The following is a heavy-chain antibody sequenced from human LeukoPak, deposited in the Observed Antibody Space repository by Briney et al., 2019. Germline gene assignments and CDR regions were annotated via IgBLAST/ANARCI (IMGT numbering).Heavy chain of an antibody. D-gene: IGHD3-10*01. Sequence: PGGSLRLSCPASGFTFSDYYMSWIRQPPGKGLEWVSYISSSGSTIHYADSVKGRFTISRDNAKNSLYLQMTSLRAEDTAVYYCRMEPLWFGELLYFDYWGQGTLVTVSS. CDR2: ISSSGSTI. CDR3: RMEPLWFGELLYFDY. CDR1: GFTFSDYY. J-gene: IGHJ4*02. V-gene: IGHV3-11*01.